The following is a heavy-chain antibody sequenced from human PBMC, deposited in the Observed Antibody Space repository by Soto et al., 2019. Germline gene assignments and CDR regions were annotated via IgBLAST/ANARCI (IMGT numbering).Heavy chain of an antibody. CDR2: IYYSGST. CDR3: ATYYCSSTSCYPNDAFDI. Sequence: SETLSLTCTVSGGSISSDGCCWSWNRPHPGQGLEWIGYIYYSGSTYYNPSLKSRVTISVDTSKNQFSLKLSSVTAADTAVYYCATYYCSSTSCYPNDAFDIWGQGTMVTVSS. CDR1: GGSISSDGCC. J-gene: IGHJ3*02. D-gene: IGHD2-2*01. V-gene: IGHV4-31*03.